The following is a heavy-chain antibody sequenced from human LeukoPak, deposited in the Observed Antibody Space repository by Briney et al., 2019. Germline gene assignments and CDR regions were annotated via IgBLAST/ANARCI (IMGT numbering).Heavy chain of an antibody. CDR1: GFTFSSYG. Sequence: GGSLRLSCAASGFTFSSYGMHWVRQASGKGLEWVAVIWYDGSNKYYADSVKGRFTISRDNSKNTLYLQMNSLRAEDTAVYYCARETIVLDYWGQGTLVTVSS. CDR2: IWYDGSNK. D-gene: IGHD2/OR15-2a*01. CDR3: ARETIVLDY. V-gene: IGHV3-33*01. J-gene: IGHJ4*02.